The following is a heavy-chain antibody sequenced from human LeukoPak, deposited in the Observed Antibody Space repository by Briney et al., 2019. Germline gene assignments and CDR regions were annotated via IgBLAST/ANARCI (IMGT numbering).Heavy chain of an antibody. CDR1: GFTFSSYA. V-gene: IGHV3-23*01. Sequence: GGSLRLSCAASGFTFSSYAMSWARQAPGKGLEWVSAISGSGGSTYYADSVRGRFTISRDNSKNTLYLQMNSLRAEDTAVYYCAKVTDIVVVVAAILDYWGQGTLVTVSS. CDR3: AKVTDIVVVVAAILDY. CDR2: ISGSGGST. J-gene: IGHJ4*02. D-gene: IGHD2-15*01.